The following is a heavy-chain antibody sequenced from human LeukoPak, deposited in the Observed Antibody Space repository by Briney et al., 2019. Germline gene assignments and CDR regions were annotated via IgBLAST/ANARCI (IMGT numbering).Heavy chain of an antibody. J-gene: IGHJ4*02. D-gene: IGHD2-15*01. Sequence: SETLSLTCAVYGGSFSGYYWSWIRQPPGKGLEWIGEINHSGSTNYNPSLKSRVTISVDTSKNQFSLKLSSVTAADTAVYYCARGRFPLLYWGQGTLATVSS. CDR3: ARGRFPLLY. CDR2: INHSGST. CDR1: GGSFSGYY. V-gene: IGHV4-34*01.